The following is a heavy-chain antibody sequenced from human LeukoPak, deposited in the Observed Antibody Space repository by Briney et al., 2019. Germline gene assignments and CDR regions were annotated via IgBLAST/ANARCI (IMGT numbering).Heavy chain of an antibody. D-gene: IGHD1-26*01. V-gene: IGHV4-59*11. CDR3: AREGRLVGATHYFDY. CDR2: IYYSGST. Sequence: SETLSLTCTVSGGSISSHYWSWIRQPPGKGLEWIGYIYYSGSTNYNPSLKSRVTISVDTSKNQFSLKLSSVTAADTAVYYCAREGRLVGATHYFDYWGQGTLVTVSS. CDR1: GGSISSHY. J-gene: IGHJ4*02.